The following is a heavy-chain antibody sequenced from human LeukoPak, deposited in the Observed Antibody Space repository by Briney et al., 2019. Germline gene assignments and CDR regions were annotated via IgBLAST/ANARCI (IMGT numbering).Heavy chain of an antibody. CDR3: ARPYGSGSFWFDA. CDR2: IYYSGNT. J-gene: IGHJ5*02. CDR1: GGSISNYY. D-gene: IGHD3-10*01. Sequence: SETLSLTCTVSGGSISNYYWSWIRQPPGKGLEWIGYIYYSGNTNYNPPLKGRATISIDTSKNQFSLKLRSVTAADTAVYHCARPYGSGSFWFDAWGQGTLVTVSS. V-gene: IGHV4-59*08.